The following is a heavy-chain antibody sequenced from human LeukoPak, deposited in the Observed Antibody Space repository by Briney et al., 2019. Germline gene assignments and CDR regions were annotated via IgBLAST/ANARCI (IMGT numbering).Heavy chain of an antibody. CDR3: ATYWNYGY. CDR2: IISSSTTI. CDR1: RFTFSSDS. V-gene: IGHV3-48*01. D-gene: IGHD1-7*01. J-gene: IGHJ4*02. Sequence: PGGSLRISCAATRFTFSSDSMNWVRQAPAHGLYLISYIISSSTTIASTEYVNGRFTISRDNAKNSLYLQMNSLRAEDTAVYYCATYWNYGYWGQGTLVTV.